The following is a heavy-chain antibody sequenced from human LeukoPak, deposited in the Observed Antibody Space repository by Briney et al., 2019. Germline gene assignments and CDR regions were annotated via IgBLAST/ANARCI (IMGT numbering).Heavy chain of an antibody. V-gene: IGHV1-69*13. J-gene: IGHJ4*02. Sequence: SVKVSCKASGYSFTTYATHWVRQAPGQRLEWMGGIIPIFGTANYAQKFQGRVTITADESTSTAYMELSSLRSEDTAVYYCAGKYSSSWYYELNYWGQGTLVTVSS. CDR1: GYSFTTYA. D-gene: IGHD6-13*01. CDR2: IIPIFGTA. CDR3: AGKYSSSWYYELNY.